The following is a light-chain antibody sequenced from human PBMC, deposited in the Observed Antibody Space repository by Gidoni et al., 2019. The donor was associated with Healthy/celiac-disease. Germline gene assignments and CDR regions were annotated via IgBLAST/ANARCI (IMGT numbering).Light chain of an antibody. CDR3: QQYNNWPPAT. V-gene: IGKV3-15*01. CDR1: QSVSST. CDR2: GTS. Sequence: IVMTQSPATQSVSPGERATLSCTASQSVSSTLAWYQQKPGQVPRLLIYGTSTRATGIPARFSGSGSWTEFTLTISSLQSEDFAVYYCQQYNNWPPATFGQGTKVEIK. J-gene: IGKJ1*01.